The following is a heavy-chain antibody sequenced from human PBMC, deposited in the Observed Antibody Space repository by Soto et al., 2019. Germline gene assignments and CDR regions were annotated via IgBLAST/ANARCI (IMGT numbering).Heavy chain of an antibody. CDR3: ARTSPPYYDFWSGYYRYYGMDA. CDR2: MNPNSGNT. J-gene: IGHJ6*02. Sequence: QVQLVQSGAEVKKPGASVKVSCKASGYTFTSYDINWVRQATGQGLEWMGWMNPNSGNTGYAQKFQGRVTMTRNTSISTAYMELSSLRSEDTAVYYCARTSPPYYDFWSGYYRYYGMDAWGQGTTVTVSS. D-gene: IGHD3-3*01. V-gene: IGHV1-8*01. CDR1: GYTFTSYD.